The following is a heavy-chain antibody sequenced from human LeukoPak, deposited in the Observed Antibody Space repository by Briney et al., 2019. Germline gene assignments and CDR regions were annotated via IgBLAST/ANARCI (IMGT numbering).Heavy chain of an antibody. CDR3: ARGEVGATDYFDY. CDR2: ISSSSGTI. J-gene: IGHJ4*02. V-gene: IGHV3-48*03. CDR1: GFIFSSYE. Sequence: GGSLRLSCAASGFIFSSYEMNWVRQAPGKGLEWLSYISSSSGTIYYADSVKGRFTVSRDNAKSSLYLRMSSLRAEDTAVYYCARGEVGATDYFDYWGQGTLVTVSS. D-gene: IGHD1-26*01.